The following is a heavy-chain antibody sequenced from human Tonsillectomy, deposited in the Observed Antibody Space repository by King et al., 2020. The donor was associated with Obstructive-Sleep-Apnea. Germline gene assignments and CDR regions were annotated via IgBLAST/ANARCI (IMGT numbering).Heavy chain of an antibody. CDR2: IIPILGIA. Sequence: LQLVQSGAEVKKPGSSVKVSCKASGGTFSSYAISWVRQAPGQGLEWMGGIIPILGIANYAQKFQGRVTITADKSTSTAYMELSSLRSEDTAGYYCARDVATVTAADAFDIWGQGTMVTVSS. CDR1: GGTFSSYA. CDR3: ARDVATVTAADAFDI. D-gene: IGHD4-17*01. J-gene: IGHJ3*02. V-gene: IGHV1-69*10.